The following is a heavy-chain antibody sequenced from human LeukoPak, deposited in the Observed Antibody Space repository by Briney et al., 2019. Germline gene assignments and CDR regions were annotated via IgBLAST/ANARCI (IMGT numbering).Heavy chain of an antibody. Sequence: PGGSLGLSCAASGFSFSDYYMAWIRQAPGKGLEWLSYISISGNTIYYADSVRGRFTISRDNAKDSVYLQMNSLRADDTAVYYCARGYNPPLKGYFDYWGQGTLVTVSS. CDR1: GFSFSDYY. J-gene: IGHJ4*02. V-gene: IGHV3-11*01. CDR2: ISISGNTI. CDR3: ARGYNPPLKGYFDY. D-gene: IGHD5-18*01.